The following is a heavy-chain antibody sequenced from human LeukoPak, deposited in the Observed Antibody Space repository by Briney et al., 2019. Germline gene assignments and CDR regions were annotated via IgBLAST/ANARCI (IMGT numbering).Heavy chain of an antibody. J-gene: IGHJ4*02. Sequence: SETLSLTCTVSGVSISSSNSYWGWIRQPPGTGLEWIGSIYYSGNTYYNASLKSQVSISIDTSKNQFSLKLTSVTAADTAVYYCARHRSGWLQSSFDYWGQGTLVTVSS. CDR1: GVSISSSNSY. CDR3: ARHRSGWLQSSFDY. CDR2: IYYSGNT. V-gene: IGHV4-39*01. D-gene: IGHD5-24*01.